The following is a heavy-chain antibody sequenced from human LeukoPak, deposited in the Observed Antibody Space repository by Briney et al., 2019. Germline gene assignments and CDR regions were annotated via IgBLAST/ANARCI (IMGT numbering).Heavy chain of an antibody. J-gene: IGHJ3*02. CDR1: GYTFTAYY. Sequence: ASVKVSCKASGYTFTAYYIQWVRQAPGQGLEWMGWINPSSGGTVYAQKFKGRVTMTRDTSSSTAYMELSSLRSDDTAVYYCARDRRADSSGWYGFDIWGQGTMVTVSS. CDR2: INPSSGGT. D-gene: IGHD6-19*01. V-gene: IGHV1-2*02. CDR3: ARDRRADSSGWYGFDI.